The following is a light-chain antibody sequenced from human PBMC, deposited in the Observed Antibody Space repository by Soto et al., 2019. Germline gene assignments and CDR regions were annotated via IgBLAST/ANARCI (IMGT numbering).Light chain of an antibody. CDR1: QSISSW. Sequence: DIQMTQSPSTLSASVGDRVTITCRASQSISSWLAWYQQKPGKAPKLLIYKASSLESGVASRFSGSGSGTVFTLTISSLQPDYFSTYYCQQYNSYSTFGQGSKVEIK. CDR2: KAS. J-gene: IGKJ1*01. CDR3: QQYNSYST. V-gene: IGKV1-5*03.